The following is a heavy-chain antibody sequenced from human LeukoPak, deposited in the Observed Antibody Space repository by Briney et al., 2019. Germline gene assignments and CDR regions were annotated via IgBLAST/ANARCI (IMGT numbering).Heavy chain of an antibody. J-gene: IGHJ6*02. D-gene: IGHD2-2*01. V-gene: IGHV1-69*13. CDR1: GGTFSSYA. CDR3: ARDQGRLVPAAIGGVGYYYYGMDV. CDR2: IIPIFGTA. Sequence: GASVKVSCKASGGTFSSYAISWVRQAPGQGLEWMGGIIPIFGTANYAQKFQGRVTITADESTSTAYMELSSLRSEDTAVYYCARDQGRLVPAAIGGVGYYYYGMDVWGQGTTVTVSS.